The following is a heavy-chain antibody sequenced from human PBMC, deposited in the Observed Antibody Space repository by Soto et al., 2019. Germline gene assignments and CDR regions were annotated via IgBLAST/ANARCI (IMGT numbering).Heavy chain of an antibody. J-gene: IGHJ6*02. D-gene: IGHD6-19*01. CDR3: ARGKGGWYFYYYYGMDV. Sequence: SETLSLTGAVYGGSFSGYYWSWIRQPRGKGLEWIGEINHSGSTNYNPSLKSRVTISVDTSKNQFSLKLSSVTAADTAVYYCARGKGGWYFYYYYGMDVWGQGTTVTVSS. CDR2: INHSGST. V-gene: IGHV4-34*01. CDR1: GGSFSGYY.